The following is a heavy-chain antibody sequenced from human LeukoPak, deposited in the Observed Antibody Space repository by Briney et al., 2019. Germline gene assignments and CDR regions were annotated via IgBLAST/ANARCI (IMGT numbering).Heavy chain of an antibody. V-gene: IGHV3-21*01. CDR2: ISSSSYI. Sequence: GGSLRLSCAASGFTFSSYSMNWVRQAPGKGLEWVSSISSSSYIYYADSVKGRFTISRDNAKNSLYLQMNSLRAEDTAVYYCARDLNMIRGARYRPYKWFDPWGQGTLVTVSS. D-gene: IGHD3-10*01. CDR1: GFTFSSYS. CDR3: ARDLNMIRGARYRPYKWFDP. J-gene: IGHJ5*02.